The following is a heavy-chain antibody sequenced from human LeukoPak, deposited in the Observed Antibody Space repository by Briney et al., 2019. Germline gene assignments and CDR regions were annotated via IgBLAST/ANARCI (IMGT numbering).Heavy chain of an antibody. V-gene: IGHV7-4-1*02. Sequence: ASVKVSCKASGYTFTNYAINWVRQAPGQGLEWMGWITTNTGDPTYAQGFTGRFVFSLDTSVSTTYLQISSLKAEDTAVYYCAKGGAKLDYWGQGTLVTVSS. D-gene: IGHD5-12*01. CDR1: GYTFTNYA. CDR2: ITTNTGDP. J-gene: IGHJ4*02. CDR3: AKGGAKLDY.